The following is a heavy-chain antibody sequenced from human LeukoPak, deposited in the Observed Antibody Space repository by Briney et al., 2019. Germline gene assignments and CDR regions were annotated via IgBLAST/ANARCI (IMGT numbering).Heavy chain of an antibody. V-gene: IGHV1-46*01. CDR3: AREGWFGESGLNY. D-gene: IGHD3-10*01. CDR1: GYTFTSYG. Sequence: ASVKVSCKASGYTFTSYGISWVRQAPGQGLEWMGIINPSGGSTSYAQKFQGRVTMTRDTSTSTVYMELSSLRSEDTAVYYCAREGWFGESGLNYWGQGTLVTVSS. CDR2: INPSGGST. J-gene: IGHJ4*02.